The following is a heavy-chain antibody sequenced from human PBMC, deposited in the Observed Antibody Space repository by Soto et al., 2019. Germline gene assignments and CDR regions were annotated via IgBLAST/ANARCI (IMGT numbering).Heavy chain of an antibody. CDR2: ISSSSSTI. D-gene: IGHD3-22*01. CDR3: ARALIDYSDSSGLDY. CDR1: GFTFSSYS. Sequence: EGSLRLSGAASGFTFSSYSMNWVRQSPGKGLEWVSYISSSSSTIYYADSVKGRFTISRDNAKNSLYLQMNSLRDEDTAVYYCARALIDYSDSSGLDYWGQGTLVTVSS. J-gene: IGHJ4*02. V-gene: IGHV3-48*02.